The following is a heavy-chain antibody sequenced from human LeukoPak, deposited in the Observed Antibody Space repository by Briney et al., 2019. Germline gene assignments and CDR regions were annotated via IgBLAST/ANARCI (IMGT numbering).Heavy chain of an antibody. CDR3: AREGAVAGRYYYYYYMDV. V-gene: IGHV4-59*01. CDR1: GGSISSYY. Sequence: SETLSLTCTVSGGSISSYYWSWIRQTPGKGLEWIGYIYYSGSTNFNPSLKSRVTISVDTSKNQFSLKMSSVTAADTAVYYCAREGAVAGRYYYYYYMDVWGKGTTVTISS. D-gene: IGHD6-19*01. J-gene: IGHJ6*03. CDR2: IYYSGST.